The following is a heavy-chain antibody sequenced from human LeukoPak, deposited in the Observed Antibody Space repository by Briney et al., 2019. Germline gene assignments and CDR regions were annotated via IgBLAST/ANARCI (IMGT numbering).Heavy chain of an antibody. CDR2: ISWNSGSI. J-gene: IGHJ6*03. Sequence: GGSLRLSCAASGFTFDDYAMHWVRQAPGKGLEWVSGISWNSGSIGYADSVKGRFTISRDNSKNTLYLQMNSLRGEDTAVYYCAKDLLAVAGYYYYMDVWGKGTTVTVSS. CDR1: GFTFDDYA. D-gene: IGHD6-19*01. V-gene: IGHV3-9*01. CDR3: AKDLLAVAGYYYYMDV.